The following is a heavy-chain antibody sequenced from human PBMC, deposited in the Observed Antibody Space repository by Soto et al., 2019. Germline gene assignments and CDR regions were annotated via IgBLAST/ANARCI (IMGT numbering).Heavy chain of an antibody. CDR1: GYTFTSYG. CDR3: ARAITGYVT. D-gene: IGHD5-12*01. Sequence: VKVSCKASGYTFTSYGISWVRQAPGQGLEWMGWISAGNGDTRYSQKFQGRVTLTRDTSASTAYMDLSSLRSEDTAIYYCARAITGYVTWGQGTLVTVSS. CDR2: ISAGNGDT. J-gene: IGHJ5*02. V-gene: IGHV1-18*01.